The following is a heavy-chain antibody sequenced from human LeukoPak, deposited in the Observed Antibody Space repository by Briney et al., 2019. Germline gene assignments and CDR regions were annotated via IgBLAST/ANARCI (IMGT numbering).Heavy chain of an antibody. J-gene: IGHJ4*02. V-gene: IGHV3-33*01. CDR2: VWYDGSKT. D-gene: IGHD3-22*01. CDR3: ARGAEYYYDSSGYFPFDY. CDR1: GFTFSSYA. Sequence: PGGSLRLSCAASGFTFSSYAMHWVRQAPGKGLEWVAVVWYDGSKTYSADSVKGRITISRDDSKNTLYLQMNSLRAEDTAVYYCARGAEYYYDSSGYFPFDYWGQGTLVTVSS.